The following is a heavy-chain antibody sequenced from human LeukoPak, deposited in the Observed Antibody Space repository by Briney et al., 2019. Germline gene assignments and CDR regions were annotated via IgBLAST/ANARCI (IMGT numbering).Heavy chain of an antibody. CDR1: GASISSSY. Sequence: SETLSLTCTLSGASISSSYWSWFRQPPGKRLEWIGYIYYTGGTNYNPSPESRVTISVDTSKTQFSLKLRSVTAADTAVYYCARLGEAVAGSGKWYFDLWGRGTLVTVSS. V-gene: IGHV4-59*08. D-gene: IGHD6-19*01. CDR2: IYYTGGT. J-gene: IGHJ2*01. CDR3: ARLGEAVAGSGKWYFDL.